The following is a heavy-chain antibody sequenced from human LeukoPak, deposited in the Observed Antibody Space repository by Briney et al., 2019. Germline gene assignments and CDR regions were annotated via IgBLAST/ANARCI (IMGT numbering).Heavy chain of an antibody. J-gene: IGHJ4*02. CDR1: GFTFSTYG. D-gene: IGHD3-10*01. CDR3: ARDQYYGSGSYYGY. CDR2: ISSSSSYI. Sequence: AGGTLRLSCAASGFTFSTYGMNWVRQAPGKGLEWVSSISSSSSYIYYADSVKGRFTISRDNAKNSLYLQMNSLRAEDTAVYYCARDQYYGSGSYYGYWGQGTLVTVSS. V-gene: IGHV3-21*01.